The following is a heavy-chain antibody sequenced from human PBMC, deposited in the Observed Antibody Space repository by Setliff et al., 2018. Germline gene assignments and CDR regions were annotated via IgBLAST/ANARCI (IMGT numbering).Heavy chain of an antibody. V-gene: IGHV4-34*01. Sequence: SETLSLTCSVYGESFSNNYWSWLRQPPGKGLEWIGESNHSGGTSYNSSLKSRLSMSVDTSKNQFSLTLTSVTAADTAVYYCARRWNFGPYGSGVHDGFDMWGLGTMVTVTS. CDR1: GESFSNNY. CDR3: ARRWNFGPYGSGVHDGFDM. J-gene: IGHJ3*02. CDR2: SNHSGGT. D-gene: IGHD3-10*01.